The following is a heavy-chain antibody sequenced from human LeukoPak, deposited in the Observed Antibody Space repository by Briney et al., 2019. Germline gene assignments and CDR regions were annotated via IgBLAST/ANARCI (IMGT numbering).Heavy chain of an antibody. Sequence: SGTLSLTCVVSCGCVSSSNWCSWVRQPPGKGLEWSGELYRSGIRNYNRSLKSRVTLSFDMSKNQFSLRLNSVTAADSAVYYCARVGWQQVDYYFDYWGQGTLVTVSS. CDR3: ARVGWQQVDYYFDY. V-gene: IGHV4-4*02. CDR2: LYRSGIR. D-gene: IGHD6-13*01. CDR1: CGCVSSSNW. J-gene: IGHJ4*02.